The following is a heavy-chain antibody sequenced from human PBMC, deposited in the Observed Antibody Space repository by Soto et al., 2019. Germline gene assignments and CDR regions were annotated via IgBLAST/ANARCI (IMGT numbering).Heavy chain of an antibody. J-gene: IGHJ4*02. CDR3: AKDNGILTGYYIEAPKYFDY. Sequence: PGGSLRLSCAASGFTFSSYAMSWVRQAPGKGLEWVSAISGSGGSTYYADSVKGRFTISRDNSKNTLYLQMNSLRAEDTAVYYCAKDNGILTGYYIEAPKYFDYWGQGTLVTVSS. V-gene: IGHV3-23*01. D-gene: IGHD3-9*01. CDR1: GFTFSSYA. CDR2: ISGSGGST.